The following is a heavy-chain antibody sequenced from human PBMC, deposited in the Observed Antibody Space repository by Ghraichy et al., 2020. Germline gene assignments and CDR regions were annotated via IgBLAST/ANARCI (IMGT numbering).Heavy chain of an antibody. D-gene: IGHD1-26*01. CDR3: ARASSSVGPSEAA. Sequence: GGSLRLSCEASGFSLSRYWMHWVRQAPGKGLVWVSLVDRDGSGASYADSVKGQFTISRDNAKNTLYLQMNSLRSEDTAVYYCARASSSVGPSEAAWGQGTLVTVSS. CDR2: VDRDGSGA. CDR1: GFSLSRYW. V-gene: IGHV3-74*01. J-gene: IGHJ4*02.